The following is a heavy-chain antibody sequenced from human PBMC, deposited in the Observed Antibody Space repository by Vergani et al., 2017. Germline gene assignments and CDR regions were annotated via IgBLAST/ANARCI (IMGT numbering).Heavy chain of an antibody. Sequence: QVQLQQWGAGLLKPSETLSLTCTVSGGSISSSSYYWGWIRQPPGKGLEWIGSIYYSGSTYYNPSLKSRVTISVDTSKNQFSLKLSSVTAADTAVYYCARQSTVTTSGYAFDIWGQGTMVTVSS. D-gene: IGHD4-17*01. V-gene: IGHV4-39*01. CDR1: GGSISSSSYY. CDR3: ARQSTVTTSGYAFDI. CDR2: IYYSGST. J-gene: IGHJ3*02.